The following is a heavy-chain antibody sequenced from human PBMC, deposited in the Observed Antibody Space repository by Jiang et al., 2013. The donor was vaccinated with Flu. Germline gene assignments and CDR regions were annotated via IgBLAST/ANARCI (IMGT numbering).Heavy chain of an antibody. V-gene: IGHV4-39*02. CDR1: GGSITSTNYF. J-gene: IGHJ4*02. Sequence: VKPSETLSLTCTVSGGSITSTNYFWGWIRQPPGKGLEWIGNIYYSGTTYYNPSLKSRITISVDTSKNHFSLKLSAVTAADTAVYYCASPHNGGDWYIQYWGQGILVTVSS. CDR2: IYYSGTT. D-gene: IGHD2-21*02. CDR3: ASPHNGGDWYIQY.